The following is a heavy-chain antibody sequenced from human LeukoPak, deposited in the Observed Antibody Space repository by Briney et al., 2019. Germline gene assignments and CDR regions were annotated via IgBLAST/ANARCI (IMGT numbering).Heavy chain of an antibody. Sequence: PGRALRLSCAASGFTFSNYAMHWVRQAPGKGLEWVALLSYDGSNKYYADSLKGRFTISRDNSKNTLYLQMNSPRAEDTAVYYCARGWGLHYILDYWGQGTLVTVSS. D-gene: IGHD2-21*02. CDR2: LSYDGSNK. J-gene: IGHJ4*02. CDR1: GFTFSNYA. V-gene: IGHV3-30*04. CDR3: ARGWGLHYILDY.